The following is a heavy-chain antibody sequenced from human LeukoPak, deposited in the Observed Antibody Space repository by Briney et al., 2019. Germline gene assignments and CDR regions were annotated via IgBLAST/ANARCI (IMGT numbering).Heavy chain of an antibody. CDR3: ARWGINYYDSSGYAY. V-gene: IGHV1-46*01. D-gene: IGHD3-22*01. CDR2: INPSGGST. Sequence: ASVKVSCKASGYTFTSYYMHWVRQAPGQGLEWMGIINPSGGSTSYAQKFQGRVTMTRDTSPSTVYMELSSLRSEDTAVYYCARWGINYYDSSGYAYWGQGTLVTVSS. CDR1: GYTFTSYY. J-gene: IGHJ4*02.